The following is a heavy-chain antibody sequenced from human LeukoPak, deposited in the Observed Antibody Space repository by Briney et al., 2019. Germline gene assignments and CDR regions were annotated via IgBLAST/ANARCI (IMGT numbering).Heavy chain of an antibody. CDR3: ARDGTHYGSSGSFYDAFDI. CDR2: IRRDGSET. D-gene: IGHD3-22*01. Sequence: GVSLRLSCAACGFTFSSYAMSWVRQARAKGLEGVANIRRDGSETHYVDSVMGRFTISRDNAKNSLYLQMNSLRAEDTAVYYCARDGTHYGSSGSFYDAFDIWGQGTMVTVSP. V-gene: IGHV3-7*01. CDR1: GFTFSSYA. J-gene: IGHJ3*02.